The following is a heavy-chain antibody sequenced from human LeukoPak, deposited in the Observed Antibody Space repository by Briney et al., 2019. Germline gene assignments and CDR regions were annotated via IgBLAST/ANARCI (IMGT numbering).Heavy chain of an antibody. V-gene: IGHV3-23*01. CDR2: ISGSGGST. D-gene: IGHD5-18*01. CDR1: GFTFSSYA. CDR3: AQGGYSYGYDAFDT. J-gene: IGHJ3*02. Sequence: GGSLRLSCAASGFTFSSYAMSWVRQAPGKGLEWVSAISGSGGSTYYADSVKGRFTVSRDNSKNTLYLQMNSLRAEDTAVYYCAQGGYSYGYDAFDTWGQGTMVTVSS.